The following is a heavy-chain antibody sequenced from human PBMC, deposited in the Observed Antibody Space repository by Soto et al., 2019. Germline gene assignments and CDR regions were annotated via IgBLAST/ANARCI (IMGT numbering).Heavy chain of an antibody. Sequence: ESGGGLVKPGGSLRLSCAASGFTFSSYSMNWVRQAPGKGLEWVSSISSSSYIYYADSVKGLFTISRDNAKNSLYLQMNSLSAEDTAVYYCARGDWFDPWGPGTLVTVSS. CDR2: ISSSSYI. CDR3: ARGDWFDP. V-gene: IGHV3-21*01. D-gene: IGHD3-16*01. CDR1: GFTFSSYS. J-gene: IGHJ5*02.